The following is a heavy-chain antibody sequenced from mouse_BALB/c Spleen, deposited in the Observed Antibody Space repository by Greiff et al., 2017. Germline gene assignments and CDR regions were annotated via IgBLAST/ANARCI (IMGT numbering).Heavy chain of an antibody. Sequence: VQLQQPGAELVRPGASVKLSCKASGYTFTSYWINWVKQRPGQGLEWIGNIYPSDSYTNYNQKFKDKATLTVDKSSSTAYMQLSSPTSEDSAVYYCTRGDGKDYWGQGTTLTVSS. D-gene: IGHD2-3*01. J-gene: IGHJ2*01. CDR1: GYTFTSYW. CDR2: IYPSDSYT. CDR3: TRGDGKDY. V-gene: IGHV1-69*02.